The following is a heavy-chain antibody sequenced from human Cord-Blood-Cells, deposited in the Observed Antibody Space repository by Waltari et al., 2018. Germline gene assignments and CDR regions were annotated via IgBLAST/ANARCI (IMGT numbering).Heavy chain of an antibody. J-gene: IGHJ6*02. CDR3: AREELNYGMDV. Sequence: EVQLVESGGGLIQPGGSLRLSCAASGFTVSSNYMRGVRQAPGKGLEWVSVIYSGGSTYYADSVKGRFTISRDNSKNTLYLQMNSLRAEDTAVYYCAREELNYGMDVWGQGTTVTVSS. CDR2: IYSGGST. V-gene: IGHV3-53*01. CDR1: GFTVSSNY. D-gene: IGHD1-7*01.